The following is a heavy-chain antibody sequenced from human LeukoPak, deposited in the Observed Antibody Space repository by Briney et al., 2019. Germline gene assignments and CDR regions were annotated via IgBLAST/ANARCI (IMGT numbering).Heavy chain of an antibody. J-gene: IGHJ4*02. CDR2: INGDGSIT. CDR3: ARSPYCSSTSCYREFDY. V-gene: IGHV3-74*03. D-gene: IGHD2-2*01. Sequence: GVPLRLSCAASGFTFSNYWIHWVRQAPGKGLVWVSRINGDGSITMYADSVKGRFTISRDNAKNTPYLQMNSLRAEDTAIYYCARSPYCSSTSCYREFDYWGQGALVTVSS. CDR1: GFTFSNYW.